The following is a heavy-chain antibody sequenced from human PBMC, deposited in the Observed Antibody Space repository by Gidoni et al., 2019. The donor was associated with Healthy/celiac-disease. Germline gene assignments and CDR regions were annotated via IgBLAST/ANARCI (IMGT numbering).Heavy chain of an antibody. CDR1: GGTFSSYA. Sequence: QVQLVQSGAEVKKPGSSVKVSCKASGGTFSSYAISWVRQAPGQGLEWMGGIIPIFGTANYAQKFQGRVTITADESTSTAYMELSSLRSEDTAVYYCARDIVVVPAAIDDRWFDPWGQGTLVTVSS. CDR2: IIPIFGTA. V-gene: IGHV1-69*01. J-gene: IGHJ5*02. CDR3: ARDIVVVPAAIDDRWFDP. D-gene: IGHD2-2*01.